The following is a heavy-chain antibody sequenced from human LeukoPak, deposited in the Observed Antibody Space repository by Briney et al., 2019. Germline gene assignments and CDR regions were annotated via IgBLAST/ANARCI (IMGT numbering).Heavy chain of an antibody. CDR3: ARQAISGYDPPPFDS. D-gene: IGHD5-12*01. CDR2: LYYSGST. V-gene: IGHV4-39*01. Sequence: PSETLSLTCTVSGGSISSSTYYWGWIRQPPGTGLEWIGNLYYSGSTYYNPSLKSRVTISVDTSKNQFSLKLSPVTAADTAVYYCARQAISGYDPPPFDSWGQGTLVTVSS. J-gene: IGHJ4*02. CDR1: GGSISSSTYY.